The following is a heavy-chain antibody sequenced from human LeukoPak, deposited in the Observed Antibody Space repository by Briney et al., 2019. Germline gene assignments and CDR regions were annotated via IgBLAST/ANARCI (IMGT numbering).Heavy chain of an antibody. D-gene: IGHD2-21*02. V-gene: IGHV4-31*03. J-gene: IGHJ6*02. CDR3: ARASLEVTDYYYYYGMDV. Sequence: SETLSLTCTVSGGSISSGGYYWSWIRQHPGKGLEWIGYIYYSGSTYYNPSLKSRVTISVDTSKNQFSLKLSSVTAADTAVYYCARASLEVTDYYYYYGMDVWGQGTTVAVSS. CDR2: IYYSGST. CDR1: GGSISSGGYY.